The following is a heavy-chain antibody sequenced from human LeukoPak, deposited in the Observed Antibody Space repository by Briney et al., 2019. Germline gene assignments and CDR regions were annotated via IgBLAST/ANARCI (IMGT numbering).Heavy chain of an antibody. J-gene: IGHJ4*02. CDR3: TTGAYYHGY. Sequence: GGSLRLSCAASGFTFSDAGMTWVRQAPAKGLEWVGRIKSMTDGGTTDYAAPVKGRFTISRDDSKTTLYLQMNSLKTDDTAVYYCTTGAYYHGYWGPGTLVTVSS. V-gene: IGHV3-15*01. CDR2: IKSMTDGGTT. CDR1: GFTFSDAG. D-gene: IGHD3-10*01.